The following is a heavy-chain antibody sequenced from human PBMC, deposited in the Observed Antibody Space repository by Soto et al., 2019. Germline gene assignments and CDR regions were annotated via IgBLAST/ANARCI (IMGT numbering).Heavy chain of an antibody. CDR3: VHSCCGGDCLQSYSAHYYYGMHI. CDR1: GFSLSTGGRG. Sequence: PGPTLVNPTQTLTLTCTFSGFSLSTGGRGVDCIRQRPGKALEWLALIFWDVERRYGRSLMSRLTIAKDTSKNQVIVTMTNMDPGDKATYYCVHSCCGGDCLQSYSAHYYYGMHIGGQGTTVTVSS. CDR2: IFWDVER. J-gene: IGHJ6*02. V-gene: IGHV2-5*05. D-gene: IGHD2-21*01.